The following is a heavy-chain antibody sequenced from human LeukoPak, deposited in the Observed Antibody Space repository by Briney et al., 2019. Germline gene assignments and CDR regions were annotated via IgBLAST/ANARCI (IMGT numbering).Heavy chain of an antibody. CDR2: INEGGGGR. V-gene: IGHV3-7*01. J-gene: IGHJ6*04. D-gene: IGHD2-2*01. CDR1: GFTLSSNW. CDR3: ATRRCSIAACRASSYRCFDF. Sequence: GSLRLSCTASGFTLSSNWMTWVRPAPGKGLEWVANINEGGGGRYYVDSVKGRFTISRDNARNSVHLEVNNLRAEDTAVYYCATRRCSIAACRASSYRCFDFWGKGTTVIVSS.